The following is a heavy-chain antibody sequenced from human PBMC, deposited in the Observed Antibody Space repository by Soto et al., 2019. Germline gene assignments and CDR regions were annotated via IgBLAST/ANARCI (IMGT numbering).Heavy chain of an antibody. V-gene: IGHV1-69*06. CDR1: GGTFNKYA. J-gene: IGHJ5*02. CDR3: AREYGAIAARGGFDP. Sequence: QLHLVQSGAEVRKPGSSVRVSCKASGGTFNKYAFTWVRQAPGQGLEWMGGVVPLFATTTYAQNFQGRVTITADKSTSTVYMELSSLKSEDTAIYYCAREYGAIAARGGFDPWGQGTLVIVSS. D-gene: IGHD6-6*01. CDR2: VVPLFATT.